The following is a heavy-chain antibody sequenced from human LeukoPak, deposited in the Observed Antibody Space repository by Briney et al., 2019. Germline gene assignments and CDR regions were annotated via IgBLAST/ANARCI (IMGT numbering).Heavy chain of an antibody. J-gene: IGHJ3*02. CDR2: ISGSGGST. CDR3: AKDRVAVAGQTDAFDI. V-gene: IGHV3-23*01. CDR1: GFTFSSYA. D-gene: IGHD6-19*01. Sequence: PGGSLRLSCAASGFTFSSYAMSWVRQAPGKGLEWVSAISGSGGSTFYADSVKGRFTISRDNAKNSLYLQMNSLRAEDTALYYCAKDRVAVAGQTDAFDIWGQGTMVTVSS.